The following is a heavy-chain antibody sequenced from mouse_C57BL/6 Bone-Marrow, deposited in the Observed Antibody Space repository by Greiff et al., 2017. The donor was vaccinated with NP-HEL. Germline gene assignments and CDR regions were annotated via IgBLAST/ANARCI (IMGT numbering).Heavy chain of an antibody. Sequence: VQLQQSGAELARPGASVKMSCKASGYTFTSYTMHWVKQRPGQGLEWIGYINPSSGYTKYNQKFKDKATLTADKSSSTAYMQLSSLTSEDSAVYYCASNGSFYAMDYWGQGTSVTVSS. J-gene: IGHJ4*01. CDR2: INPSSGYT. CDR1: GYTFTSYT. V-gene: IGHV1-4*01. D-gene: IGHD1-1*01. CDR3: ASNGSFYAMDY.